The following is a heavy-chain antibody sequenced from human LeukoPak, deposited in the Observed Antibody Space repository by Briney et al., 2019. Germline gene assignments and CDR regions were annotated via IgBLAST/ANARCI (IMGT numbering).Heavy chain of an antibody. J-gene: IGHJ4*02. D-gene: IGHD3-22*01. CDR2: ISSNSNDI. V-gene: IGHV3-21*01. CDR1: GLTLSSYF. Sequence: GGSLTLSCAVSGLTLSSYFMKGVRQSPGGGREWVSSISSNSNDIYYADSVKGRFTISRDNAKNSLYLQMNILRAEDTGVYYCASYYHDSSGYCAYYWGPGTLVTVSS. CDR3: ASYYHDSSGYCAYY.